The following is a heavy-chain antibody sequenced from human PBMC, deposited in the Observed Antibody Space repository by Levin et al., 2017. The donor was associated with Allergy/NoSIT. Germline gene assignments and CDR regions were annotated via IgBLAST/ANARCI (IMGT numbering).Heavy chain of an antibody. D-gene: IGHD6-19*01. Sequence: SQTLSLTCAVYGGSFSGYYWSWIRQPPGKGLEWIGEINHSGSTNYNPSLKSRVTISVDTSKNQFSLKLSSVTAADTAVYYCASPVAGTDAFDSWGQGTMVTVSS. CDR2: INHSGST. J-gene: IGHJ3*02. V-gene: IGHV4-34*01. CDR3: ASPVAGTDAFDS. CDR1: GGSFSGYY.